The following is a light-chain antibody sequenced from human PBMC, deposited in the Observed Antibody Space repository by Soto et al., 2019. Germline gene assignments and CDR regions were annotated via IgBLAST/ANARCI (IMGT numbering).Light chain of an antibody. J-gene: IGLJ2*01. CDR1: SSDVGGYNY. Sequence: QSVLAQPASVSGSPGQSITISCTGTSSDVGGYNYVSWYQQHPGKAPKLMIYDVSNRPSGVSNRFSGSRSGNTASLTISGHQGEDEADYYCSSYTSSSTVVFGGGTKLTVL. V-gene: IGLV2-14*03. CDR3: SSYTSSSTVV. CDR2: DVS.